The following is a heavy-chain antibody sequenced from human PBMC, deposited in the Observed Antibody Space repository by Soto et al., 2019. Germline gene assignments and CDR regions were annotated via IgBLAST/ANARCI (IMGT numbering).Heavy chain of an antibody. V-gene: IGHV4-59*07. J-gene: IGHJ6*02. Sequence: QVQLQESGPALVRPSDSLSLMCSVSGVPITTFYWSWIRQAPGKGLEYIGYIYYGGSTHYNPARKSRVTISVDTAYNEFSLKLRSVTAADTAAYYCARGQLLHYQYGLDVWGQGTTVIV. D-gene: IGHD3-10*01. CDR3: ARGQLLHYQYGLDV. CDR1: GVPITTFY. CDR2: IYYGGST.